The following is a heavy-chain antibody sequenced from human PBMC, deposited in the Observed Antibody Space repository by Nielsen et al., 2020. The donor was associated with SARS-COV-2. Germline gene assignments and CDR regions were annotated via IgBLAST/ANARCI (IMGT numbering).Heavy chain of an antibody. CDR1: GYTFTSYA. Sequence: ASVKVSCKASGYTFTSYAMNWVRQAPGQGLEWMGWINTNTGNPTYAQGFTGRFVFSLDTSVSTAYLQISSLKAEDTAVYYCAREGEAGYSSGWYVYYYYGMDVWGQGTMVTVSS. J-gene: IGHJ6*02. V-gene: IGHV7-4-1*02. CDR3: AREGEAGYSSGWYVYYYYGMDV. D-gene: IGHD6-19*01. CDR2: INTNTGNP.